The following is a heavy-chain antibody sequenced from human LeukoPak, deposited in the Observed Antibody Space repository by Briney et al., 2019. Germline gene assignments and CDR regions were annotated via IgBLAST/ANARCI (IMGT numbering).Heavy chain of an antibody. V-gene: IGHV3-53*01. J-gene: IGHJ4*02. CDR1: GFTVSSNY. CDR3: ARARVPAAMAIDY. CDR2: IYSDDTT. Sequence: PGGSLRLSCAASGFTVSSNYMSWVRQAPGKGREWVSIIYSDDTTAYADSVKGRFTISRDNSKNTLYLQLNNLRAGDTAVYYCARARVPAAMAIDYWGQGTLVTVSS. D-gene: IGHD2-2*01.